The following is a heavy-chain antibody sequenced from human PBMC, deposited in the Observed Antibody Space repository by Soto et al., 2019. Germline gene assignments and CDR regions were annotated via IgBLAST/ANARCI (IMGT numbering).Heavy chain of an antibody. D-gene: IGHD4-17*01. V-gene: IGHV4-31*03. CDR1: GGSISSGGYY. CDR2: IYYSGST. J-gene: IGHJ5*02. Sequence: SETLSLTCTVSGGSISSGGYYWSWIRQHSGKGLEWIGYIYYSGSTYYNPSLKSRVTISVDTSKNQFSLKLSSVTAADTAVYYCAVTARGGDDNWFDPWGQGTLVTVSS. CDR3: AVTARGGDDNWFDP.